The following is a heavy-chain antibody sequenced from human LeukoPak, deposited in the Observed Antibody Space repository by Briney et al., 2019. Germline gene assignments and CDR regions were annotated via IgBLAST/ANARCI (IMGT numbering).Heavy chain of an antibody. D-gene: IGHD1-26*01. Sequence: GGSLRLSCVASGFTFSSYWMSWVRQAPGKGLEWVANIKFDGSATYYVDSVKGRFTISRDDAKNSLYLQMNSLRGEDTAVYYCARDLFSGTYHEDFWGQGTLVIVSS. CDR1: GFTFSSYW. J-gene: IGHJ4*02. CDR3: ARDLFSGTYHEDF. V-gene: IGHV3-7*01. CDR2: IKFDGSAT.